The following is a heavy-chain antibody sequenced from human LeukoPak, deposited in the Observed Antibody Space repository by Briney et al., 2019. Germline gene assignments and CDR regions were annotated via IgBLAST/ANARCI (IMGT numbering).Heavy chain of an antibody. D-gene: IGHD2-2*01. J-gene: IGHJ6*02. Sequence: GGSLRLSCAASGFTFSSYTMHWVRQAPGKGLEWVAVLSYDGSNKYYADSVKGRFTISRDNSRSTMYLQMNSLRAEDTAVYYCARGRYCSSTSCYENYYYALDIWGQGTTVTVSS. CDR1: GFTFSSYT. CDR2: LSYDGSNK. CDR3: ARGRYCSSTSCYENYYYALDI. V-gene: IGHV3-30-3*01.